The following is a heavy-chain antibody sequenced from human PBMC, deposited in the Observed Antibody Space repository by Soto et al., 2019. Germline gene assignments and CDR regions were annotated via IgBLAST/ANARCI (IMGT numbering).Heavy chain of an antibody. D-gene: IGHD6-19*01. Sequence: EVQLVESGGGLVKPGGSLRLSCEVSGFTLGSYSMNWVRQAPGKGLEWVSYVSSSSFSKYYADSVKGRFTISRDNPTNSLYLEMKSLRVDDTAVYYCARDMAVAGTGQPAGCDICVPGTMVTVSS. V-gene: IGHV3-21*02. CDR3: ARDMAVAGTGQPAGCDI. J-gene: IGHJ3*02. CDR2: VSSSSFSK. CDR1: GFTLGSYS.